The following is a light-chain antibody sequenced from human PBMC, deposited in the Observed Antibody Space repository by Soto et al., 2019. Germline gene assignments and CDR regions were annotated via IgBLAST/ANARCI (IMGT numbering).Light chain of an antibody. V-gene: IGLV2-14*01. Sequence: QSALTQPASVSGSPGQSITLSCTGSGSDVGAYNYVSWYQQHPDKAPKLLIFEVTNRPSGVSDRFSGSKSGNTASLTISSLQAEDEADYYCSSYTSSSTPVVFGGGTKLTVL. CDR1: GSDVGAYNY. J-gene: IGLJ2*01. CDR3: SSYTSSSTPVV. CDR2: EVT.